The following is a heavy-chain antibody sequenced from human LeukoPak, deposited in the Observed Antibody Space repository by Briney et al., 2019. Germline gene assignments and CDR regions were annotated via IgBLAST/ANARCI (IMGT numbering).Heavy chain of an antibody. Sequence: SETLSLTCTVSGGSISSYYWSWIRQPAGKGLEWIGRIYTSGSTNYNPSLKSRVTMSVDTSKNQFSLKPSSVTAADTAVYYCARLEYSSSSTYFDYWGQGTLVTVSS. D-gene: IGHD6-6*01. CDR2: IYTSGST. J-gene: IGHJ4*02. CDR1: GGSISSYY. V-gene: IGHV4-4*07. CDR3: ARLEYSSSSTYFDY.